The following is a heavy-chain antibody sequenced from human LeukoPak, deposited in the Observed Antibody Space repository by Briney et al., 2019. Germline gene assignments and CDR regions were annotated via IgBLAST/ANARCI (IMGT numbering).Heavy chain of an antibody. CDR1: GFTFSSFA. CDR3: AREGALWFGESRAFDI. CDR2: ISGHVGST. D-gene: IGHD3-10*01. J-gene: IGHJ3*02. Sequence: PGGSLGLSCAASGFTFSSFAMTWVRQAPGEGLEWVSTISGHVGSTYYADFVKGRFTVSRDNAKNSLYLQMNSLRAEDTAVYYCAREGALWFGESRAFDIWGQGTMVTVSS. V-gene: IGHV3-23*01.